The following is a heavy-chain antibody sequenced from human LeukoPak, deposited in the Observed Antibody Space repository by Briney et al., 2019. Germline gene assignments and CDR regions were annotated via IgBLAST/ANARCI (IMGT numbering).Heavy chain of an antibody. D-gene: IGHD2-2*02. J-gene: IGHJ4*02. V-gene: IGHV3-64*01. CDR3: ARDREGCSSTSCYIFDY. CDR2: ISSNGGST. CDR1: GFTFSSYA. Sequence: GGSLRLSCAASGFTFSSYAMHWVRQAPGKGLEYVSAISSNGGSTYYANSVKGRFTISRDNSKNTLYLQMGSLRAEDMAVYYCARDREGCSSTSCYIFDYWGQGTLVTVSS.